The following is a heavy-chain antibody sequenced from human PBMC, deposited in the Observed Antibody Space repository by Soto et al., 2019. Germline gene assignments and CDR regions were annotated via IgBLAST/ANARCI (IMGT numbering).Heavy chain of an antibody. CDR1: GFTFSDYY. J-gene: IGHJ6*02. Sequence: PGGSLRLSCAASGFTFSDYYMSWIRQAPGKGLEWVSYISSSGSTICYADSVKGRFTISRDNAKNSLYLQMNSLRAEDTAVYYCARTDIVATSNYYYGMDVWGQGTTVTVSS. D-gene: IGHD5-12*01. V-gene: IGHV3-11*01. CDR2: ISSSGSTI. CDR3: ARTDIVATSNYYYGMDV.